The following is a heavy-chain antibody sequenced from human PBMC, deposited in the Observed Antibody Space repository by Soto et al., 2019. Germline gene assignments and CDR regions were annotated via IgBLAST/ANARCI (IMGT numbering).Heavy chain of an antibody. J-gene: IGHJ6*03. D-gene: IGHD6-13*01. CDR2: MNPNSGNT. CDR1: GYTFTSYD. CDR3: ARGRVAAAGTGYYYYYMDV. Sequence: ASVKVSCKASGYTFTSYDINWVRQATGQGLERMGWMNPNSGNTGYAQKFQGRVTMTRNTSISTAYMELSSLRSEDTAVYYCARGRVAAAGTGYYYYYMDVWGKGTTVTVSS. V-gene: IGHV1-8*01.